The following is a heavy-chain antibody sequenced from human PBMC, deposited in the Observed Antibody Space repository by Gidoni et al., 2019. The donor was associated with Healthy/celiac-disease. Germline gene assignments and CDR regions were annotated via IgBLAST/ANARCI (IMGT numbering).Heavy chain of an antibody. Sequence: EVPLLESGGGLVQPGGSLRLSCAASGFTFSSYAMSRVRQAPGKGLEWVSAISGSGGSTYYADSVKGRFTISRDNSKNTLYLQMNSLRAEDTAVYYCAKGDYYGSGSYYKERYYYGMDVWGQGTTVTVSS. V-gene: IGHV3-23*01. CDR1: GFTFSSYA. D-gene: IGHD3-10*01. CDR2: ISGSGGST. CDR3: AKGDYYGSGSYYKERYYYGMDV. J-gene: IGHJ6*02.